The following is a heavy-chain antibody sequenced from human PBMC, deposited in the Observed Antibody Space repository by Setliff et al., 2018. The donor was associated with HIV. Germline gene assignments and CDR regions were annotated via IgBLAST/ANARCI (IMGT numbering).Heavy chain of an antibody. CDR3: AKEGNSVDNWLDP. Sequence: SETLSLTCEVSGGSISSTKWWNWVRQPPGKGLEWIGEIYQSGTTNYNPSLKSRVTMSVDTSNNQFSLELSSVTAADTAVYYCAKEGNSVDNWLDPWGPGTLVTVSS. CDR1: GGSISSTKW. V-gene: IGHV4-4*02. J-gene: IGHJ5*02. D-gene: IGHD1-26*01. CDR2: IYQSGTT.